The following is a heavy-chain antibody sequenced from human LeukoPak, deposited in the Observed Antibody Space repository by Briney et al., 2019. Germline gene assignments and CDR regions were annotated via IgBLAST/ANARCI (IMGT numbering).Heavy chain of an antibody. V-gene: IGHV1-8*01. D-gene: IGHD3-10*01. Sequence: ASVKVSCKASGYTFSSYDINWVRQAAGQGPAWMGWMNPNSGNTAYAQNFQGRVIMTRNTSISTAYMELSSLRFEDTAVFYCAIRTSRGVSGSSYFDSWGQGTLVTVSS. CDR2: MNPNSGNT. J-gene: IGHJ4*02. CDR1: GYTFSSYD. CDR3: AIRTSRGVSGSSYFDS.